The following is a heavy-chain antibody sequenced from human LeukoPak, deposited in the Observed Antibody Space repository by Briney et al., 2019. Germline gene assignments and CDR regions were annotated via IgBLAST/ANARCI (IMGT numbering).Heavy chain of an antibody. CDR2: ISSSSSYI. V-gene: IGHV3-21*01. J-gene: IGHJ4*02. D-gene: IGHD5-12*01. CDR3: ARDPSGYDYYFDY. Sequence: GGSLRLSCAASGFTFSSYSMNWVRQAPGKGLEWVSSISSSSSYIYYADSVKGRFTISRDNAKNSLSLQMNSLRAEDMAVYYCARDPSGYDYYFDYWGQGTLVTVSS. CDR1: GFTFSSYS.